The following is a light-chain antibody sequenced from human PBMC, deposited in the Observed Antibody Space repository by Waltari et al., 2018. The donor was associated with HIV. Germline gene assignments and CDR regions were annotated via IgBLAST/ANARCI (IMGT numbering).Light chain of an antibody. J-gene: IGLJ3*02. CDR1: SSDVGGYNY. Sequence: QSALTQPASVSGSPGQSITISCTGTSSDVGGYNYVSWYQQHPGKAPKLMIYDVSNRPSGVSNRFSGSKSGNTASLTSSGLQAEDEADYYCSSYTSSSTLEFGGGTKLTVL. V-gene: IGLV2-14*03. CDR3: SSYTSSSTLE. CDR2: DVS.